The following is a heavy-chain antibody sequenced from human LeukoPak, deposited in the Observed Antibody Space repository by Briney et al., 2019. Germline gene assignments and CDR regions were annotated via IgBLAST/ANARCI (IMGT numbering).Heavy chain of an antibody. CDR3: ARGLRGYSYGNQAIDY. Sequence: SETLSLTCTVSGGSISTYYWSWIRQPPGKGLEWIGCIYYSGNTNYNPSLKSRVTMSLDTSKNHFSLKLSSVTAADTAVYYCARGLRGYSYGNQAIDYWGQGTLVTVSS. V-gene: IGHV4-59*01. CDR2: IYYSGNT. D-gene: IGHD5-18*01. J-gene: IGHJ4*02. CDR1: GGSISTYY.